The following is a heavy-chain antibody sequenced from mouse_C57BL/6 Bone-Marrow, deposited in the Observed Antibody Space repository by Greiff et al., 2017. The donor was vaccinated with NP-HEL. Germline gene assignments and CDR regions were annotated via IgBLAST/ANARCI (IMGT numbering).Heavy chain of an antibody. V-gene: IGHV5-17*01. J-gene: IGHJ4*01. D-gene: IGHD4-1*01. CDR3: AREGNWALYYYAMDY. CDR2: ISSGSSTI. CDR1: GFTFSDYG. Sequence: EVKLMESGGGLVKPGGSLKLSCAASGFTFSDYGMHWVRQAPEKGLEWVAYISSGSSTIYYADTVKGRFTISRDNAKNTLFLQMTSLRSEDTAMYYCAREGNWALYYYAMDYWGQGTSVTVS.